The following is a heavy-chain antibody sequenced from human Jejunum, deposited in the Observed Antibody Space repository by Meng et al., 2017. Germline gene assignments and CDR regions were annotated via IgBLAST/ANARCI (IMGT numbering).Heavy chain of an antibody. V-gene: IGHV1-69*01. CDR1: GGTFNSYA. CDR3: ASLGLSNIPN. CDR2: IIPVFGAV. D-gene: IGHD3-16*02. J-gene: IGHJ4*02. Sequence: QVPLVQSGAEVKQPGSSVKVSGKGSGGTFNSYAVSGVRQAPGQGLEWMGGIIPVFGAVTYAPKFQGRVTITADDSAYMELSSLRSEDTAVYYCASLGLSNIPNWGQGTLVTVSS.